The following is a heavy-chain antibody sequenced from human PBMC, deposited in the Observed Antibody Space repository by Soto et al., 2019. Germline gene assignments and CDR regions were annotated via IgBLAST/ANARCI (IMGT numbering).Heavy chain of an antibody. CDR2: IYPGASET. J-gene: IGHJ4*02. Sequence: PGEALKISCHGSGYSFTTSWFGWVRQMPGKGLEWMAIIYPGASETRYIPSFQGQVTISVDKSITTTYLQWSSLKASDTAVYYCSCATHRGRPDYWGQGSQVTVSS. CDR3: SCATHRGRPDY. CDR1: GYSFTTSW. V-gene: IGHV5-51*01.